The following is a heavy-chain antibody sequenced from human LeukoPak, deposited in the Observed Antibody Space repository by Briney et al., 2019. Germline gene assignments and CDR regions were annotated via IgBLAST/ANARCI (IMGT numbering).Heavy chain of an antibody. V-gene: IGHV3-33*01. CDR2: IWYDGSNK. Sequence: PGRSLRLSCAASGFTFSSYGMHWVRQAPGKGLEWVAVIWYDGSNKYYADSVKGRFTISRDNSKNTLYLQMNSLRAEDTAVYYCARVPQDAYEVYVDVWGKGTTVTVSS. D-gene: IGHD5-12*01. J-gene: IGHJ6*03. CDR3: ARVPQDAYEVYVDV. CDR1: GFTFSSYG.